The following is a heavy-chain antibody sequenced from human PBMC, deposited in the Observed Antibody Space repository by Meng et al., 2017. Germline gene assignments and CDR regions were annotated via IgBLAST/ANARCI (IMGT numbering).Heavy chain of an antibody. CDR1: GGSISSSSYY. J-gene: IGHJ6*02. CDR3: ARTMTTGYGMDV. D-gene: IGHD4-17*01. V-gene: IGHV4-39*07. CDR2: IYYSGST. Sequence: GSLRLSCTVSGGSISSSSYYWGWIRQPPGKGLEWIGSIYYSGSTYYKPSLKSRVTISVDTSKNQFSLKLSSVTAADTAVYYCARTMTTGYGMDVWGQGTTVTVSS.